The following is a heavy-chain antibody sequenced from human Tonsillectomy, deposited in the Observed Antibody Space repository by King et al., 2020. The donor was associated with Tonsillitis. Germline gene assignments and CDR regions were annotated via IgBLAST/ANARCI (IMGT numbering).Heavy chain of an antibody. CDR3: ARGEQYFDFWSGYNYFDA. CDR1: GFTCSSYS. V-gene: IGHV3-48*01. Sequence: VQLVESGGGLVQPGGSLRLSCAASGFTCSSYSMNWVRQAPGKGLEWSSYITSTTNSIYYADSGRGRFTISRDNANNSLYLQMNSLRAEDTAVYFCARGEQYFDFWSGYNYFDAWGQGTLVTVSS. J-gene: IGHJ4*02. CDR2: ITSTTNSI. D-gene: IGHD3-3*01.